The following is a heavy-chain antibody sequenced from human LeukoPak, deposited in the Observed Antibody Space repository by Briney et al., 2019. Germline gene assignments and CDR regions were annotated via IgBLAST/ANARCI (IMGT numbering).Heavy chain of an antibody. CDR1: GGSLSSGGYS. V-gene: IGHV4-30-2*01. J-gene: IGHJ2*01. Sequence: PSQTLSLTCAVSGGSLSSGGYSWSWIRQPPGKGLEWIGYIYHSGSTYYNPSPKSRVTISVDRSKNQFSLKLTSVTAADTAVYYCARYSSTWPYWYFDLWGRGTLVTVSS. CDR2: IYHSGST. CDR3: ARYSSTWPYWYFDL. D-gene: IGHD6-13*01.